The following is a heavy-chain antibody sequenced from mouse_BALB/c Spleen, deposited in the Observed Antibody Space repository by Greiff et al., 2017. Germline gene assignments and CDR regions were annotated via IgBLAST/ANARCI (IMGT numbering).Heavy chain of an antibody. CDR2: ISTYYGDA. Sequence: VQLVESGAELVRPGVSVKISCKGSGYTFTDYAMHWVKQSHAKSLEWIGVISTYYGDASYNQKFKGKATMTVDKSSSTAYMELARLTSEDSAIYYCARDSSGGEMDYWGQGTSVTVSS. CDR1: GYTFTDYA. D-gene: IGHD3-2*01. CDR3: ARDSSGGEMDY. V-gene: IGHV1S137*01. J-gene: IGHJ4*01.